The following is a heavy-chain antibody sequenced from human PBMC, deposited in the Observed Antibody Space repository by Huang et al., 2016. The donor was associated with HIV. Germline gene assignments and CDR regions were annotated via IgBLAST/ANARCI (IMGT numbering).Heavy chain of an antibody. CDR3: ARTAYSYGFRQGYNWFDP. V-gene: IGHV1-69*13. CDR2: ISPICGTA. D-gene: IGHD5-18*01. Sequence: QVLLVQSGAEVRKPGSSVKVSCTAFGGTFSSYAISWVRQAPGQGLEWMGGISPICGTANYKQKFQGRVTITVDESTNTGYMELTRLTSEDTAVYYCARTAYSYGFRQGYNWFDPWGQGTPVTVSS. J-gene: IGHJ5*02. CDR1: GGTFSSYA.